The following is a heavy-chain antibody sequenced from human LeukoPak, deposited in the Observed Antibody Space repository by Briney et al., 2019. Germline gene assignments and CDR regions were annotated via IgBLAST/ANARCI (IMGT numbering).Heavy chain of an antibody. Sequence: GASVKVSCKASGYTFTSYDINWVRQATGQGLEWMGWMNPNSGNTGYTQKFQGRVTFARNTSIRTAYMELSSLRSQDTAVYYCVRGASRPFDLWGPGTLVTVSS. CDR1: GYTFTSYD. CDR2: MNPNSGNT. J-gene: IGHJ4*02. CDR3: VRGASRPFDL. V-gene: IGHV1-8*03.